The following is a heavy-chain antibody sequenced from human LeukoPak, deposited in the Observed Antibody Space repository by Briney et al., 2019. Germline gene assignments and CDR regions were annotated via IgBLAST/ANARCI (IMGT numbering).Heavy chain of an antibody. D-gene: IGHD2-21*02. J-gene: IGHJ3*02. CDR1: GGTFSSYA. CDR2: IIPIFGTA. V-gene: IGHV1-69*13. Sequence: ASVKVSCKASGGTFSSYAISWVRQAPGQGLEWMGGIIPIFGTANYAQKFQGRVTTTADESTSTAYMELSSLRSEDTAVYYCAREGGAYCGGDCYADAFDIWGQGTMVTVSS. CDR3: AREGGAYCGGDCYADAFDI.